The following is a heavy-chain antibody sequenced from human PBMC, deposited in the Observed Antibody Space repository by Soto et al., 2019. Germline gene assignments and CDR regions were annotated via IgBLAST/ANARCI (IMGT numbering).Heavy chain of an antibody. CDR1: GFTFSSFA. Sequence: GGSLRLSCAASGFTFSSFAMSWVRQAPGKGLEWVSAISGSGGSTYYADSVKGRFTISRDNSKNTLYVQMNSLRAEDTAVYYCAKVQITIFHSPVDYWGQGTLVTVSS. J-gene: IGHJ4*02. D-gene: IGHD3-3*01. V-gene: IGHV3-23*01. CDR3: AKVQITIFHSPVDY. CDR2: ISGSGGST.